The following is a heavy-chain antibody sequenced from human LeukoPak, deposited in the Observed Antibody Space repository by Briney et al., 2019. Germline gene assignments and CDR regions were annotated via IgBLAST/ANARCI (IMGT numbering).Heavy chain of an antibody. V-gene: IGHV1-69*05. CDR2: IIPALRTA. CDR1: GGTFNTNG. D-gene: IGHD3-10*01. J-gene: IGHJ2*01. CDR3: ARERLPRGGDYWYFDI. Sequence: SVKVSSKASGGTFNTNGITWVRQAPGAGLEWLGGIIPALRTANFAPKFQGRVTMTTDESTTTVYMELTSLRSEDTAMYFCARERLPRGGDYWYFDIWGRGTLVTVSS.